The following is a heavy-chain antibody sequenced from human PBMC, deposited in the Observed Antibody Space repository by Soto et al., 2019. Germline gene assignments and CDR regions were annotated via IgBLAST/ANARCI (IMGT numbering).Heavy chain of an antibody. CDR3: ARFRETPVTRAHYSGMDV. D-gene: IGHD4-17*01. CDR1: GFTFSRYW. J-gene: IGHJ6*02. V-gene: IGHV3-74*01. CDR2: INGDGSST. Sequence: EVQLVESGGGLVQPGGSLKLSCAASGFTFSRYWIHWVRQVPGKGLVWVSRINGDGSSTRYADSVRGRFTISRDNARNTVYLRRSSLRAEDTAVYYCARFRETPVTRAHYSGMDVWGQGTTVTVS.